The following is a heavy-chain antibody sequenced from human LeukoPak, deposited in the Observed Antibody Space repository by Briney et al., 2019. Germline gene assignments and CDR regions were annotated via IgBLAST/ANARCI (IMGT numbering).Heavy chain of an antibody. D-gene: IGHD4-17*01. CDR1: GFTFSNAW. J-gene: IGHJ4*02. CDR2: IKSKTDGGTT. Sequence: GGSLRLSCAASGFTFSNAWMSWVRQAPGKGLEWVGRIKSKTDGGTTDYAAPVKGRFTISRDDSKNTLYLQMNSLKTEDTAVYYCTEIQYGDYIDYWGQGTLVTASS. V-gene: IGHV3-15*01. CDR3: TEIQYGDYIDY.